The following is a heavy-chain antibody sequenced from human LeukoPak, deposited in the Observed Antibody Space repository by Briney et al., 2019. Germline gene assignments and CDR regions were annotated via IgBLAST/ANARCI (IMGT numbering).Heavy chain of an antibody. CDR3: ARDEDYGGNSGYAFDI. D-gene: IGHD4-23*01. Sequence: GRCLRLSCAASGFTFSSYAMHWVRQAPGKGLEWVAVISYDGSNKYYADSVKGRFTISRDNSKNTLYLQMNSLRAEDTAVYYCARDEDYGGNSGYAFDIWGQGTMVTVSS. CDR2: ISYDGSNK. CDR1: GFTFSSYA. V-gene: IGHV3-30-3*01. J-gene: IGHJ3*02.